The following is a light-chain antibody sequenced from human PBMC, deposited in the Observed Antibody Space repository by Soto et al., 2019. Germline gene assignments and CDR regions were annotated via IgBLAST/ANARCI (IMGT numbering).Light chain of an antibody. CDR3: TSYTSRNDFVV. V-gene: IGLV2-8*01. CDR1: SSDVGGYNF. CDR2: EVY. Sequence: QSALTQPPSASGSPGRSVTISCTGTSSDVGGYNFVSWYQQHPGKAPKLLVYEVYKRPSGVPDRFSGSKSGNRASLTVSGLQAEDEADYYCTSYTSRNDFVVFGGGTKLTVL. J-gene: IGLJ2*01.